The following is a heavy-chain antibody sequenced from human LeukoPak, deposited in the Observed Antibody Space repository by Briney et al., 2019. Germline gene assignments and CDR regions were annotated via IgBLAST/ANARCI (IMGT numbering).Heavy chain of an antibody. D-gene: IGHD2/OR15-2a*01. Sequence: GGSLRLSCGASGFSFSSYWMTWVRQAPGQGLEWVASIKEDGREKYYVDSVKGRFTISRDNAKNSLYLDMNGLAVADTALYYCARVIGATVSPRSALDYWGQGTLVTVSS. CDR3: ARVIGATVSPRSALDY. J-gene: IGHJ4*02. CDR2: IKEDGREK. CDR1: GFSFSSYW. V-gene: IGHV3-7*01.